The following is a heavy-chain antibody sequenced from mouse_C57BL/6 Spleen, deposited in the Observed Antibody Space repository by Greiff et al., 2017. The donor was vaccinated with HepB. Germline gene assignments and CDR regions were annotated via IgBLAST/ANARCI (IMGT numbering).Heavy chain of an antibody. CDR1: GYAFSSYW. CDR3: ARGANNDFDY. Sequence: QVQLQQSGAELVKPGASVKISCKASGYAFSSYWMHWVKQRPGKGLEWIGQIYPGDGDTNYNGKFKGKATLTADKSSSTAYMQLSSLTSEDSAVYFCARGANNDFDYWGQGTTLTVSS. CDR2: IYPGDGDT. D-gene: IGHD3-1*01. V-gene: IGHV1-80*01. J-gene: IGHJ2*01.